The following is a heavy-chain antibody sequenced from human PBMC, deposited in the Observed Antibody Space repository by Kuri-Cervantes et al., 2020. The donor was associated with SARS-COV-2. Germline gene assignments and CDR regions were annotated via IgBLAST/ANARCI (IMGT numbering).Heavy chain of an antibody. CDR1: GFTFSSYW. D-gene: IGHD6-19*01. CDR3: AKDSPGIAVAEAFDI. J-gene: IGHJ3*02. CDR2: INSDGSST. V-gene: IGHV3-74*01. Sequence: GGSLRLSCAASGFTFSSYWMHWVRQAPGKGLVWVSRINSDGSSTSYADSVKGRFTISRDNAKNTLYLQMNSLRAEDTAVYYCAKDSPGIAVAEAFDIWGQGTMVTVSS.